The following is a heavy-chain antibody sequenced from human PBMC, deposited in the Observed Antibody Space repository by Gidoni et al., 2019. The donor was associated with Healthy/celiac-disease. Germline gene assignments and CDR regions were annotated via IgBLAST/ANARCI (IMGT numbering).Heavy chain of an antibody. CDR1: GGSISSSSYY. J-gene: IGHJ4*02. CDR2: IYYGGST. V-gene: IGHV4-39*01. D-gene: IGHD3-9*01. CDR3: ARLILTGYLFDY. Sequence: QLQLQESGPGLVKPTETLSLTCTVSGGSISSSSYYWGWIRQPPGKGLEWIGSIYYGGSTYYTPSLKSRVTISVDTSKNQFSLKLSSVTAADTAVYYCARLILTGYLFDYWGQGTLVTVSS.